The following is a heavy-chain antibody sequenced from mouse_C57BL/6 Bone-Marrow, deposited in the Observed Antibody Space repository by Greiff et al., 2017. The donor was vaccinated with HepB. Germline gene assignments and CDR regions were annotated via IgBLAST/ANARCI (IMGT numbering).Heavy chain of an antibody. V-gene: IGHV14-4*01. CDR2: IDPENGDT. Sequence: SGAELVRPGASVKLSCTASGFNIKDDYMHWVKQRTEQGLEWIGWIDPENGDTEYASKFQGKATITADTSSNTAYLQLSSLTSEDTAVYYCTFYSNLAWFAYWGQGTLVTVSA. D-gene: IGHD2-5*01. CDR1: GFNIKDDY. J-gene: IGHJ3*01. CDR3: TFYSNLAWFAY.